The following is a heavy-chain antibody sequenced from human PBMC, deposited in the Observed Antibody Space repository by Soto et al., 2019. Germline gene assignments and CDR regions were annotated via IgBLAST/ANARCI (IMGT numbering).Heavy chain of an antibody. V-gene: IGHV3-48*01. CDR1: GFTFSSYT. D-gene: IGHD6-13*01. CDR2: ISSSSSSI. Sequence: GGSLRLSCAASGFTFSSYTMSWVRQAPGKGLEWVSSISSSSSSIYYADSVKGRFTISRDNAKNSLYLQMNSLRAEDTAVYYCARGYSSSWYNLDYWGQGTLVTVSS. J-gene: IGHJ4*02. CDR3: ARGYSSSWYNLDY.